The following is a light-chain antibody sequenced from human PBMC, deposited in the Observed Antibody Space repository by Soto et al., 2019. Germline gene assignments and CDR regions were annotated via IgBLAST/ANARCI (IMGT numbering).Light chain of an antibody. V-gene: IGKV2-24*01. J-gene: IGKJ2*01. Sequence: DIVLTQTPLPSPLTLAQPASISCRSSQSLVHSDGNTYLSWFHQRPRQPLRLLIDKVSNRFYGVTDRFSGSGEGTDFTLDISRVEAEDVGIYLCMQAAQCRPYTFGQGTKLQI. CDR3: MQAAQCRPYT. CDR1: QSLVHSDGNTY. CDR2: KVS.